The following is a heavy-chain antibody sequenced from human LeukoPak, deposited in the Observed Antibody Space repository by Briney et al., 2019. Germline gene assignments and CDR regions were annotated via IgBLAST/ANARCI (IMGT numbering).Heavy chain of an antibody. CDR2: IYYSGST. D-gene: IGHD5-18*01. V-gene: IGHV4-59*08. CDR1: GGSISSYY. CDR3: ARHSVEVEYSSWFDP. Sequence: SETLSLTCTVSGGSISSYYWSWIRQPPGKGLEWIGYIYYSGSTNYNPSLKSRVTISVDTSKNQFSLKLSSVTAADTAVYYCARHSVEVEYSSWFDPWGQGTLVTVSS. J-gene: IGHJ5*02.